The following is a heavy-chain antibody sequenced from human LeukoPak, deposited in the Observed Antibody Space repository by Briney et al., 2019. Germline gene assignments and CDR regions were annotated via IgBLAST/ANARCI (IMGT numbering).Heavy chain of an antibody. J-gene: IGHJ4*02. CDR3: ARRRTGTWQIFDY. D-gene: IGHD1-1*01. V-gene: IGHV3-21*01. CDR1: GFTFSSYS. Sequence: GGSLRLSCAASGFTFSSYSMNWVRQAPGKGLEWVSSISSSSSYIYYADSVKGRFTISRDNAKNSLYLQMNSLRAEDTAVYYCARRRTGTWQIFDYWGQGTLVTVSS. CDR2: ISSSSSYI.